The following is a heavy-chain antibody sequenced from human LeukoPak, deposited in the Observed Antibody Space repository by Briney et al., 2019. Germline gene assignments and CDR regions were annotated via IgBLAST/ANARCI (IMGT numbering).Heavy chain of an antibody. CDR3: VRSFYGDHPY. CDR2: VGTSGHT. Sequence: GGSLRLSCAAPGFTLSTYDMHWVRQGPGEGLEWVAAVGTSGHTFYPDSVKGQFTISRENARNSVYLQMNSLRAGDTAVYYCVRSFYGDHPYWGQGTLVTVSS. CDR1: GFTLSTYD. V-gene: IGHV3-13*01. J-gene: IGHJ4*02. D-gene: IGHD4-17*01.